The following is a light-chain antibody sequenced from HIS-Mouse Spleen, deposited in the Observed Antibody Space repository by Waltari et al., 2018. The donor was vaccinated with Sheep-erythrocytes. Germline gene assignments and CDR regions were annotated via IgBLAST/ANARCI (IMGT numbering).Light chain of an antibody. Sequence: QSALTQPRSVSGSPGQSVPIPCPGTSSDVGGYNYVSWYHQHPGKAPKLMIYDVSKRPSGVPDRFSGSKSGNTASLTISGLQAEDEADYYCCSYAGSFTLVFGGGTKLTVL. V-gene: IGLV2-11*01. CDR1: SSDVGGYNY. CDR3: CSYAGSFTLV. J-gene: IGLJ2*01. CDR2: DVS.